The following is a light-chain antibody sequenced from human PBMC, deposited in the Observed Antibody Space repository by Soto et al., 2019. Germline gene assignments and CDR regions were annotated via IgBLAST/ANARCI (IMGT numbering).Light chain of an antibody. V-gene: IGLV2-14*01. CDR3: TSYTSSTTRV. CDR1: SSDVGGYNY. J-gene: IGLJ1*01. CDR2: EVT. Sequence: QSVLTQPASVSGSPGQSITISCTGTSSDVGGYNYVSWYQQHPGKAPKLMIYEVTNRPSGVSNRFSGSKSGNTASLTISRLQAEDDADYYCTSYTSSTTRVFGTGTKLTVL.